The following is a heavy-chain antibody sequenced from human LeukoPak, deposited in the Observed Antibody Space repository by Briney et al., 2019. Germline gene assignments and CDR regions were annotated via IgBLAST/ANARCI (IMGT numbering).Heavy chain of an antibody. CDR1: GFTFSSYS. V-gene: IGHV3-21*01. CDR2: ISSSSSYI. CDR3: AKTSDQLLYSKFDY. D-gene: IGHD2-2*02. J-gene: IGHJ4*02. Sequence: GGSLRLSCAASGFTFSSYSMNWVRQAPGKGLEWVSSISSSSSYIYYADSVQGRFSISRDNSKNTLFLQMNSLRAEDTAVYYCAKTSDQLLYSKFDYWGQGTLVTVSS.